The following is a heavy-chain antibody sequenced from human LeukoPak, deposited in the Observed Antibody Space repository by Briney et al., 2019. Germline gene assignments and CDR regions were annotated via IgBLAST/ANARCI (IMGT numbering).Heavy chain of an antibody. CDR1: GFTFSSYG. J-gene: IGHJ5*02. Sequence: PGGSLRLSCAASGFTFSSYGMHWVRQAPGKGLEWVAFIRYDGSNKYYADSVKGRFTISRDNSKNTLYLQMNSLRAEDTAVYYCAKDIGKVVVPGAFDPWGQGTLVTVSS. D-gene: IGHD3-22*01. CDR2: IRYDGSNK. CDR3: AKDIGKVVVPGAFDP. V-gene: IGHV3-30*02.